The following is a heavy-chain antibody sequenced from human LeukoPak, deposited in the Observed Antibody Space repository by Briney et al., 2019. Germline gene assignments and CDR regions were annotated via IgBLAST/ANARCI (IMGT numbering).Heavy chain of an antibody. CDR1: GFTFSSYS. CDR2: ISSSSSTI. CDR3: ARSSGRTGY. V-gene: IGHV3-48*01. Sequence: GGSLRLSCAASGFTFSSYSMNWVRQAPGKGLEWVSYISSSSSTIYYADSVKGRFTISRDNSKNTLYLQMNSLRAEDTAVYYCARSSGRTGYWGQGTLVTVSS. D-gene: IGHD3-22*01. J-gene: IGHJ4*02.